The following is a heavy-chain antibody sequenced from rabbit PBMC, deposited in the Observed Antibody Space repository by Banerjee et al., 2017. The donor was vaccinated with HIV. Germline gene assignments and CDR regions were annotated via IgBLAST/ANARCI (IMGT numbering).Heavy chain of an antibody. V-gene: IGHV1S45*01. D-gene: IGHD6-1*01. CDR1: GFSFSSGYD. CDR3: ARGRAYGYAGYPYYFNL. J-gene: IGHJ4*01. CDR2: IYTGNGNT. Sequence: QQQLVESGGDLVKPEGSLTLTCTASGFSFSSGYDMCWVRQAPGKGLEWIACIYTGNGNTYYASWAKGRFTISKTSSTTVTLQMTSLTAADTATYFCARGRAYGYAGYPYYFNLWGPGTLVTVS.